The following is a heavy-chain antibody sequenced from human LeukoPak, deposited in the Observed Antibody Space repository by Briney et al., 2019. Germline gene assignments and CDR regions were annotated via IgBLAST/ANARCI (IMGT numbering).Heavy chain of an antibody. CDR1: GYTFTSYD. D-gene: IGHD5-18*01. CDR2: MNPNSGNT. CDR3: SRARGYSYGHYFEF. Sequence: ASVKVSCRASGYTFTSYDINWVRQAPGKGREWMGWMNPNSGNTGYAQKFQGRVTMTRNTSISTAYMELSSLRSEDTAVYHCSRARGYSYGHYFEFWGQEPLVTVST. V-gene: IGHV1-8*01. J-gene: IGHJ4*02.